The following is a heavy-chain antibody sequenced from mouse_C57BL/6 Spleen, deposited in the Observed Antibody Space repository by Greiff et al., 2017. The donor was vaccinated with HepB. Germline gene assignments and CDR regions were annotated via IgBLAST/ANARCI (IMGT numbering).Heavy chain of an antibody. D-gene: IGHD3-3*01. Sequence: EVQLQESGGGLVKPGGSLKLSCAASGFTFSSYAMSWVRQTPEKRLEWVATISDGGSYTYYPDNVKGRFTISRDNAKNNLYLQMSHLKSEDTAMYYCAGDVKNYYAMDYWGQGTSVTVSS. V-gene: IGHV5-4*01. CDR1: GFTFSSYA. CDR3: AGDVKNYYAMDY. J-gene: IGHJ4*01. CDR2: ISDGGSYT.